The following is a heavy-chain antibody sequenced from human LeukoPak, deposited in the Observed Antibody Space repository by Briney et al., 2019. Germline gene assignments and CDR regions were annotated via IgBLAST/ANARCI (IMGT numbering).Heavy chain of an antibody. CDR3: ARNTETAIPLPYYFDY. CDR2: INTGNGNT. Sequence: GASVKVSCKASGYTFTSYAMHWVRQAPGQRLECMGWINTGNGNTKYSQKFQGRVTITRDTSASTAYMDLSGLRSEDTAVYYCARNTETAIPLPYYFDYWGQGTLVTVSS. D-gene: IGHD2-21*02. CDR1: GYTFTSYA. J-gene: IGHJ4*02. V-gene: IGHV1-3*04.